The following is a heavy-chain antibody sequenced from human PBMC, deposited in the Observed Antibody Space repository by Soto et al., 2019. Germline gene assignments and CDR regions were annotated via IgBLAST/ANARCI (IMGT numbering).Heavy chain of an antibody. Sequence: QVQLVESGGGVVQPGRSLRLSCAASGFTFSSYGMHWVRQAPGKGLEWVAVIWYDGSNEYYADSVKGRFTISRDNSKKTLYLQMNSLRAEDTAVYYCASDLGYCSGGTCPRLGIIDYWGQGTLVTVSS. D-gene: IGHD2-15*01. J-gene: IGHJ4*02. CDR2: IWYDGSNE. CDR1: GFTFSSYG. V-gene: IGHV3-33*01. CDR3: ASDLGYCSGGTCPRLGIIDY.